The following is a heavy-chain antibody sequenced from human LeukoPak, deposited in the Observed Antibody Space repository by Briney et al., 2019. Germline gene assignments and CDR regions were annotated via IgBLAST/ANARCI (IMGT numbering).Heavy chain of an antibody. D-gene: IGHD3-22*01. V-gene: IGHV3-11*04. CDR3: AGRDYYDSSGYYYGFDY. Sequence: KTGGSLRLSCAASGFTFSDYYMSWIRQAPGKGLEWVSYISSSGSTIYYADSVKGRFTISRDNAKNSLYLQMNSLRAEDTAVYYCAGRDYYDSSGYYYGFDYWGQGTLVTVSS. CDR1: GFTFSDYY. CDR2: ISSSGSTI. J-gene: IGHJ4*02.